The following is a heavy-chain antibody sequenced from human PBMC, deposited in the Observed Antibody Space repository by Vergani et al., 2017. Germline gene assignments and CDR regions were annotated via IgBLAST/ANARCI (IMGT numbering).Heavy chain of an antibody. J-gene: IGHJ6*02. Sequence: EVQLVESGGGLVQPGGSLRLSCAASGFTFSSYSMNWVRQAPGKGREWVSYISSSSSTIYYADSVKGRFTISRDNAKNSLYLQMNSLRAEDTAVYYCARENATVSYYYYYGMDVWGQGTTVTVSS. V-gene: IGHV3-48*01. CDR2: ISSSSSTI. CDR1: GFTFSSYS. D-gene: IGHD4-11*01. CDR3: ARENATVSYYYYYGMDV.